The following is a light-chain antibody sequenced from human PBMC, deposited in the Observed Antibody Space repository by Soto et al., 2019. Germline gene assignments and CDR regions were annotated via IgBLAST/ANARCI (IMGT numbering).Light chain of an antibody. CDR3: QQRNNWPPEIT. V-gene: IGKV3-11*01. J-gene: IGKJ5*01. CDR2: DAS. Sequence: EILLTQSPASLSLSTGASATLSCRAAQSVYRYLAWYQQKPGQAPRLFIYDASNRATGIPARFSGSGSATDFTLTISSLEPEDFAVYYCQQRNNWPPEITFGQGTRLEIK. CDR1: QSVYRY.